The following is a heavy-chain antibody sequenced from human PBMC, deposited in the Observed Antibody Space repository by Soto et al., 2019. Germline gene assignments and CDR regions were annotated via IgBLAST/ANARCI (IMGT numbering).Heavy chain of an antibody. J-gene: IGHJ4*02. D-gene: IGHD3-3*01. CDR2: ISSSSSYI. CDR1: GITHSSNS. CDR3: ARVPGAEYYDFWSGKEYYCDY. Sequence: GGSLRRPYAASGITHSSNSLQCLSHGKRKGLEWVSSISSSSSYIYYADSVKGRFNISRDNAKNSLSLQMNSLRAEDTAVYYCARVPGAEYYDFWSGKEYYCDYWGQITMVAVSS. V-gene: IGHV3-21*01.